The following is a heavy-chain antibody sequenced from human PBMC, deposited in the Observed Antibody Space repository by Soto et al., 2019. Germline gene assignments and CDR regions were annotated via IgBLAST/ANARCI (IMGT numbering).Heavy chain of an antibody. Sequence: SLRLSCAASGFTFSSYGMHWVRQAPGKGLEWVAVIWYDGSNKYYADSVKGRFTISRDNSKNTLYLQMNSLRAEDTAVYYCARFITMIVVVPGYWGQGTLVTVSS. CDR1: GFTFSSYG. D-gene: IGHD3-22*01. J-gene: IGHJ4*02. V-gene: IGHV3-33*01. CDR3: ARFITMIVVVPGY. CDR2: IWYDGSNK.